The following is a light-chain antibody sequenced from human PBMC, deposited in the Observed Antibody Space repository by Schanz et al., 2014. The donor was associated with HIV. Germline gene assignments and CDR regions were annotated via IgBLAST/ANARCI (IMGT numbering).Light chain of an antibody. CDR2: GAS. CDR3: QYFGNSGGT. CDR1: QSINSNF. V-gene: IGKV3-20*01. Sequence: EIVLTQSPGTLSVSPGERATLSCSASQSINSNFLGWYQQKLGQAPRLLIYGASSRATGIPDRFSGSGSGTDFTLTISRLEPEDFAVYYCQYFGNSGGTFGGGTKVEIK. J-gene: IGKJ4*01.